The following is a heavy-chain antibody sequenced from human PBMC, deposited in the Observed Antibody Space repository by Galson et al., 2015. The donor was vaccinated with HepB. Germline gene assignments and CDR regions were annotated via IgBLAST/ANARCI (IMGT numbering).Heavy chain of an antibody. D-gene: IGHD5-18*01. V-gene: IGHV1-46*01. CDR2: INPSGGST. J-gene: IGHJ4*02. CDR1: GYTFTSYY. CDR3: ARKKGRGYSYGYLNY. Sequence: SVKVSCKASGYTFTSYYMHWVRQAPGQGLEWMGIINPSGGSTSYAQKFQGRVTMTRDTSTSTGYMELSSLRSEDTAVYYCARKKGRGYSYGYLNYWGQGTLVTVTS.